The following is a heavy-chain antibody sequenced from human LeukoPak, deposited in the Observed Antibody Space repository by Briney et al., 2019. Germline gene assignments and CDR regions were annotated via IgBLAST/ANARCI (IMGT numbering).Heavy chain of an antibody. J-gene: IGHJ4*02. V-gene: IGHV3-7*01. D-gene: IGHD6-19*01. CDR2: IRQDGSEK. CDR3: ARDRGSSGWYEFDS. CDR1: GFTSSSYW. Sequence: GGALRLSCAASGFTSSSYWTSWVRQAPGKGLEWVANIRQDGSEKYYVDSVEGRFTISRDNAKNSLYLQMNSLRAEDTAVYYCARDRGSSGWYEFDSWGQGTLVTVSS.